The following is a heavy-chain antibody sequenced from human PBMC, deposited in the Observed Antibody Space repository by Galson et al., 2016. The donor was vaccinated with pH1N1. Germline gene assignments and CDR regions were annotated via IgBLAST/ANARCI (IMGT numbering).Heavy chain of an antibody. J-gene: IGHJ4*02. V-gene: IGHV1-69*13. CDR3: ARGPNYDESTYTH. CDR1: GGIFRSYA. Sequence: SVKVSCKASGGIFRSYAISWVRQAPGQGLEWMGGIIAIFGTVNYAQKFQGRVTITADESTSTAYMELSSLRSEDTAVYYCARGPNYDESTYTHWGQGTLVTVSS. D-gene: IGHD4-17*01. CDR2: IIAIFGTV.